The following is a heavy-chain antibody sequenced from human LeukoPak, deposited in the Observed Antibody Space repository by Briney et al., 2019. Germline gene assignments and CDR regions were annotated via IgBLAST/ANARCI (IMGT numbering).Heavy chain of an antibody. V-gene: IGHV4-59*01. J-gene: IGHJ6*03. CDR3: ARTTEGYCSSASCFGFSYSYYMDV. D-gene: IGHD2-2*01. CDR2: IYYSVST. Sequence: SETLSLTCTVSGGSLSSYYWSWIRQPPGKGLEWIGYIYYSVSTNSNPSLKSRVTISVDTSKNQFSLKLSSVIAADTAVYYCARTTEGYCSSASCFGFSYSYYMDVWGKGTTVTLSS. CDR1: GGSLSSYY.